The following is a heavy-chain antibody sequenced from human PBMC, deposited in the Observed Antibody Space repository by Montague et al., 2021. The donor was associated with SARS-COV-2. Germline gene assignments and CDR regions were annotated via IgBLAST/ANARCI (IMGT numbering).Heavy chain of an antibody. D-gene: IGHD5-18*01. CDR1: GGSISSYY. V-gene: IGHV4-59*01. J-gene: IGHJ2*01. CDR2: IYDTGNT. Sequence: SETLSLTCEVSGGSISSYYWSWIRQPPGKGPEWIGNIYDTGNTNYNPSLKSRVTISEDTSKNQFSLRLTSVTAADTAVYYCARDFRLQLWQTNYYFGLWGRGTLVSVSS. CDR3: ARDFRLQLWQTNYYFGL.